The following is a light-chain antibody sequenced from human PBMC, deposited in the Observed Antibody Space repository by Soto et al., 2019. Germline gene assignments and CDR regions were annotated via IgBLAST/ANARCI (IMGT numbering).Light chain of an antibody. Sequence: QSALTQPPSASGSPGQSVTISCTGTSSDVGGYNYVSWYQQHPGKAPKLMIYEVSKRPSGVPDRFSGSKSGNTASLTVSGLQAEEEADYYCSSDAGSNTHEVFGGGTKLTVL. J-gene: IGLJ2*01. CDR1: SSDVGGYNY. V-gene: IGLV2-8*01. CDR2: EVS. CDR3: SSDAGSNTHEV.